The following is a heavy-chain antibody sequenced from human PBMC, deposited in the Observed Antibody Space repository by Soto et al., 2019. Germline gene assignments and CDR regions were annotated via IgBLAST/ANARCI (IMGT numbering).Heavy chain of an antibody. CDR1: GGSITTGGRY. V-gene: IGHV4-31*02. Sequence: QVRLQEWGPGLVKPSQTLSLKCSVSGGSITTGGRYWSWIRQLTGKGLEWIGDIYYSGNTYYNASLKSRVTISVEAAKNQFSLNLSSVTAADTAVYYCAQALVFTGGDGFDIWGQGRLVTVSS. CDR3: AQALVFTGGDGFDI. J-gene: IGHJ3*02. D-gene: IGHD1-1*01. CDR2: IYYSGNT.